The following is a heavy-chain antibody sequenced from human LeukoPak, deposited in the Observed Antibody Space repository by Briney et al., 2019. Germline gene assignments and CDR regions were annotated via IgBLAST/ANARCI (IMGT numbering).Heavy chain of an antibody. D-gene: IGHD2-15*01. Sequence: PSETLSLTCTVSGGSISSSSYYWGWIRQPPGKGLEWIGSIYYSGSTYYNPSLKSRVTISVDTSKNQFSLKLSSVTAADTAVYYCAREIVVVVAATNWFDPWGQGTLVTVSS. CDR3: AREIVVVVAATNWFDP. CDR1: GGSISSSSYY. V-gene: IGHV4-39*07. J-gene: IGHJ5*02. CDR2: IYYSGST.